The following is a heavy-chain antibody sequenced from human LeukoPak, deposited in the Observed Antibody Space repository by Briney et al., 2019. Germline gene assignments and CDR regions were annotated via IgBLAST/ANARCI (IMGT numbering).Heavy chain of an antibody. CDR1: GFTFSSYT. CDR2: ITRSSSYI. Sequence: GGSLRLSCAASGFTFSSYTMKWVRQAPGKGLEWASSITRSSSYIYYADSVKGRFTVSRDNAKNSLYLQMNSLRPEDTAVYYCAKDFYDFWSGYYLVPPMDVWGKGTTVTVSS. V-gene: IGHV3-21*01. D-gene: IGHD3-3*01. CDR3: AKDFYDFWSGYYLVPPMDV. J-gene: IGHJ6*03.